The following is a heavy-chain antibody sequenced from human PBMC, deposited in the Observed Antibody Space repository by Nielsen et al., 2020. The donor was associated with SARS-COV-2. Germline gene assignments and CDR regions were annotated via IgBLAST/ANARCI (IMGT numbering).Heavy chain of an antibody. J-gene: IGHJ6*02. Sequence: GESLKISCVVSGFTISTYAMSWVRQAPGKGLEWVSAISASTYYADSVKGRFTISRDNAKNSLYLQMNSLRAEDTALYHCARDSSGWYVDYYYGMDVWGQGTTVTVSS. V-gene: IGHV3-23*01. CDR2: ISAST. CDR3: ARDSSGWYVDYYYGMDV. D-gene: IGHD6-19*01. CDR1: GFTISTYA.